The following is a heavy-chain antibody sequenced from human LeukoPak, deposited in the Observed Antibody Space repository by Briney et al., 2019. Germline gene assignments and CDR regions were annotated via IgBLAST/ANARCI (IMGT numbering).Heavy chain of an antibody. V-gene: IGHV3-23*01. J-gene: IGHJ4*01. Sequence: GGSLRLSCAASGFTFSSYTMSWVRQAPGKGLEWVSTISGSGGSTYYADSVKGRFTISRDNSKNTLYLQMNSLRAEDTAVYYCAKTIGLYYFDYWGHGTLVTVSS. CDR1: GFTFSSYT. CDR3: AKTIGLYYFDY. CDR2: ISGSGGST. D-gene: IGHD3-10*01.